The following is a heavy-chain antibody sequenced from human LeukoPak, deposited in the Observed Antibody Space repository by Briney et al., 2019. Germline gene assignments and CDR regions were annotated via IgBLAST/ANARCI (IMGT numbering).Heavy chain of an antibody. Sequence: PGGSLRLSCAASGFTFSSYAVSWVRQAPGKGLEWISAISGSGGSTYYADSVKGRFTISRDNSKNTLYLQMNSLRAEDTAVYYCAKGITMIEAYMDVWGKGTTVTVSS. CDR1: GFTFSSYA. D-gene: IGHD3-22*01. V-gene: IGHV3-23*01. CDR2: ISGSGGST. J-gene: IGHJ6*03. CDR3: AKGITMIEAYMDV.